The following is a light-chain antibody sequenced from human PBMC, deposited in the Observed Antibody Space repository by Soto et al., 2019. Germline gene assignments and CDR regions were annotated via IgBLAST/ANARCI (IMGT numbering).Light chain of an antibody. Sequence: QSALTQPASVSGSPGQPITISCTGTTSDVGNYNLVSWYQQHPGKAPKLMIYEGGKRPSGVSNRFSGSKSGNTASLTISGLQAEDEAEYYCSSYTNINTRACVFGTGTKLTVL. CDR1: TSDVGNYNL. V-gene: IGLV2-14*02. J-gene: IGLJ1*01. CDR3: SSYTNINTRACV. CDR2: EGG.